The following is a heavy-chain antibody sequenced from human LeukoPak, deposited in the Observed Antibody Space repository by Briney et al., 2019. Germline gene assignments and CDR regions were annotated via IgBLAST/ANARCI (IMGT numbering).Heavy chain of an antibody. V-gene: IGHV4-38-2*01. D-gene: IGHD3-10*01. Sequence: PSETLSLTCAVSGYSISSGYYWGWIRQPPGKGLEWIGSIYHSGSTYYDPSLKSRVTVSVDTSQNQFSLKLNSVTAADTAVYFCERHKDSGSYYNPVDYWGQGTLVTVSS. CDR3: ERHKDSGSYYNPVDY. CDR2: IYHSGST. J-gene: IGHJ4*02. CDR1: GYSISSGYY.